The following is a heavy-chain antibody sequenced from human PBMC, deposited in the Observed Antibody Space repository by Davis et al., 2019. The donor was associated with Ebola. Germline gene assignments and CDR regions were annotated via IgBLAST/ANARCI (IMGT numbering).Heavy chain of an antibody. D-gene: IGHD1-26*01. CDR1: GGSISSGGYY. Sequence: MPSETLSLTCTVSGGSISSGGYYWSWIRQHPGKGLEWIGYIYYSGSTNYNPSLKSRVTISVDTSKNQFSLKLSSVTAADTAVYYCARSLESYYAFMDYWGQGTLVTVSS. CDR3: ARSLESYYAFMDY. J-gene: IGHJ4*02. CDR2: IYYSGST. V-gene: IGHV4-61*08.